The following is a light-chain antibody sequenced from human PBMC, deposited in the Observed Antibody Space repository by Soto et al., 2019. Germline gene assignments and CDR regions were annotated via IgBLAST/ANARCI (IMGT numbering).Light chain of an antibody. Sequence: EIVMTQSPATLSVSPGERATLSCRASQSVRSSVAWYQEKPGQAPRLLIFAASTRATGIPVRFSGSGSGTEFTLAISSFQSEDFAVYYCHQYEKWPWKFGQGTKVEIK. J-gene: IGKJ1*01. V-gene: IGKV3D-15*01. CDR2: AAS. CDR3: HQYEKWPWK. CDR1: QSVRSS.